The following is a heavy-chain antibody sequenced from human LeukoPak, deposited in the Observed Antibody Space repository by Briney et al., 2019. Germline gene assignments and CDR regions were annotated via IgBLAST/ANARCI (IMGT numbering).Heavy chain of an antibody. J-gene: IGHJ4*02. V-gene: IGHV3-21*01. Sequence: GGSLRLSCAASGFTFNTYTMNWVRQAPGKGLEWVSSITASSTAIYSADSVKGRFTISRDNAKNFLYLQMNSLRAEDTAVYYCARGEYGSGSYHIDYWGQGTLVTVSS. CDR2: ITASSTAI. CDR3: ARGEYGSGSYHIDY. D-gene: IGHD3-10*01. CDR1: GFTFNTYT.